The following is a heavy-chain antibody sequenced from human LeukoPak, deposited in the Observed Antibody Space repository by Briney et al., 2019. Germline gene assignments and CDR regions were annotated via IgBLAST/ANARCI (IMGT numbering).Heavy chain of an antibody. J-gene: IGHJ3*02. Sequence: ASVKVSCKASGGTFSSYAISWVRQAPGQGLEWMGGIIPIFGTANYAQKFQGRVTITADESTSTAYMELSSLRSEDTAVYYCARDGPHNYYDSSGYYFAFDIWGQGTMVTVSS. CDR3: ARDGPHNYYDSSGYYFAFDI. D-gene: IGHD3-22*01. V-gene: IGHV1-69*13. CDR1: GGTFSSYA. CDR2: IIPIFGTA.